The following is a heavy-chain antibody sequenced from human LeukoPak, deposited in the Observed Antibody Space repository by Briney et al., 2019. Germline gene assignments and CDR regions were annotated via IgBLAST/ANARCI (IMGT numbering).Heavy chain of an antibody. V-gene: IGHV1-8*01. CDR2: MNPNSGNT. J-gene: IGHJ4*02. CDR3: AGGHYDNRGYYFDF. CDR1: GYTFTNSD. Sequence: GASVKVSCKASGYTFTNSDINWVRQATGQGLEWMGWMNPNSGNTGYAQKFQGRVTMTKNTSISTAYMELSSLRSEDTAVYYCAGGHYDNRGYYFDFWGQGTLVTVSS. D-gene: IGHD3-22*01.